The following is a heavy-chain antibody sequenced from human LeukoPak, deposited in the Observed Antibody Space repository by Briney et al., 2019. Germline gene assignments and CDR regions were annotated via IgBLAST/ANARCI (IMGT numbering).Heavy chain of an antibody. J-gene: IGHJ4*02. CDR3: AKNGPGSGSYPAFDY. V-gene: IGHV3-23*01. Sequence: GGSLRLSCAASGFTFSSYDMSWVRQAPGKGLEWVSSITGNGGSTNYADSVKGRFTISRDNSKNTLYLQVNSLRGEDTAVYYCAKNGPGSGSYPAFDYWGQGTLVTVSS. D-gene: IGHD1-26*01. CDR2: ITGNGGST. CDR1: GFTFSSYD.